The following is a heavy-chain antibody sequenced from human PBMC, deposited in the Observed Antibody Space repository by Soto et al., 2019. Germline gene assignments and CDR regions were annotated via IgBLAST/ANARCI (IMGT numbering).Heavy chain of an antibody. D-gene: IGHD5-12*01. V-gene: IGHV3-73*01. CDR1: GFTFSCSA. Sequence: PGGSLRLSCAASGFTFSCSAMHWVRQASGKGLEWVGRIRNKANNYATAYGASVKGRFTISRDESKNTAYLQMNSLKTEDTAVYYCTASVYDTFLDYWAQGSLVTVSS. CDR3: TASVYDTFLDY. J-gene: IGHJ4*02. CDR2: IRNKANNYAT.